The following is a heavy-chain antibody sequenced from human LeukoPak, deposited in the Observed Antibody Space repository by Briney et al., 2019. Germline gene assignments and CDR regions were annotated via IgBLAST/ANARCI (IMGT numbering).Heavy chain of an antibody. D-gene: IGHD3-3*01. CDR3: TKCLNPLEWYYYGLDV. V-gene: IGHV3-9*01. Sequence: GGSLRLSCAASGFTFDNYAMHWVRQAPGKGLEWVSSISWNSGTIAYADSVKGRFTISRDNAKNSLYLQMNSLKAEDTALYYCTKCLNPLEWYYYGLDVWGRGTTVTVSS. CDR2: ISWNSGTI. J-gene: IGHJ6*02. CDR1: GFTFDNYA.